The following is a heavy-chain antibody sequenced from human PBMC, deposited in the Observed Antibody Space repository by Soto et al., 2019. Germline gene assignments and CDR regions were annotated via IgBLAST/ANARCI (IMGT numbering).Heavy chain of an antibody. CDR3: VKDDGDYSFDY. D-gene: IGHD4-17*01. J-gene: IGHJ4*02. CDR2: INQGGSEK. V-gene: IGHV3-7*03. Sequence: EVQLVESGGGLVQPGGSLRLSCAASGFTFSNYWMSWVRQAPGKGLEWVAKINQGGSEKWSADSVKGRFTISRDNAKNSLYLRLNSLGAEDTAVYYCVKDDGDYSFDYWGQGTLVTVSS. CDR1: GFTFSNYW.